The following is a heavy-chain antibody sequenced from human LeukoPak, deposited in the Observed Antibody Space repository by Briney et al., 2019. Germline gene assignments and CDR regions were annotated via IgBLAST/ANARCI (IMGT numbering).Heavy chain of an antibody. V-gene: IGHV3-64D*09. CDR3: VQGWYFVY. J-gene: IGHJ4*02. CDR1: GLTFSRNA. Sequence: PGGSLRLSCSASGLTFSRNAMHWVRHAPGKGLECVSGISSNGGSTYYADSLKGRFTISRDNYKNKLSLQMSSLISVDTTVYYCVQGWYFVYWGESTLVTVSS. D-gene: IGHD6-13*01. CDR2: ISSNGGST.